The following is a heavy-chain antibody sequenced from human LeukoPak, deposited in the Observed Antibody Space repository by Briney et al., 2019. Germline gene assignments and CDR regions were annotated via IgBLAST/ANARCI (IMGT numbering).Heavy chain of an antibody. J-gene: IGHJ4*02. CDR2: IKSKTDGGTI. CDR3: TTSLDSGSYADY. Sequence: GGSLRLSCAASGFTFSSHRMNWVRQAPGKGLEWVGRIKSKTDGGTIDYAAPVKGRFTISRDDSKNTLYLQMNSLKTEDTAVYYCTTSLDSGSYADYWGQGTLVTVSS. D-gene: IGHD1-26*01. CDR1: GFTFSSHR. V-gene: IGHV3-15*01.